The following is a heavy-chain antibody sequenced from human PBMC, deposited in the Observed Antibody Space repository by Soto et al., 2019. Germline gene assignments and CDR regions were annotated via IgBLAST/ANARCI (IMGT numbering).Heavy chain of an antibody. CDR2: ISGSGGST. D-gene: IGHD2-2*01. J-gene: IGHJ4*02. V-gene: IGHV3-23*01. CDR1: GFTFSSYA. CDR3: AKERCSSTSCYGGVGY. Sequence: EVQLLESGGGLVQPGGSLRLSCAASGFTFSSYAMSWVRQAPGKGLEWVSAISGSGGSTYYADSVKGRFTISRDNSKNTLYLQMNSLRAEDTAGYYCAKERCSSTSCYGGVGYWGQGTLVTVSS.